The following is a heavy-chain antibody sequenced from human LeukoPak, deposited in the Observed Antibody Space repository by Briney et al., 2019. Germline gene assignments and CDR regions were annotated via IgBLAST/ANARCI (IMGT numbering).Heavy chain of an antibody. CDR3: VRDGEGVAISVNYWFDP. J-gene: IGHJ5*02. CDR1: GYTFTSYY. D-gene: IGHD3-10*01. CDR2: INPSGGST. V-gene: IGHV1-46*01. Sequence: ASVKVSCKASGYTFTSYYMHWVRQAPGQGLEWMGIINPSGGSTSYAQKFQGRVTMTRDTSTSTVYMELRGLRSEDTAVYYCVRDGEGVAISVNYWFDPWGQGTLVTVSS.